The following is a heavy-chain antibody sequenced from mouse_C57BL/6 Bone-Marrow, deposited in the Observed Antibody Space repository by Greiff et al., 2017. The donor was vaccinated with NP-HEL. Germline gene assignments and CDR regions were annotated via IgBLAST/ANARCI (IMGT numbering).Heavy chain of an antibody. CDR1: GYTFTSYW. CDR3: ARDYGSRGYYYAMDY. CDR2: IHPNSGST. V-gene: IGHV1-64*01. D-gene: IGHD1-1*01. J-gene: IGHJ4*01. Sequence: QVQLQQSGAELVKPGASVKLSCKASGYTFTSYWMHWVKQRPGQGLEWIGMIHPNSGSTNYNEKFKSKATLTVDKSSSTAYMQLSSLTSEDSAVYYCARDYGSRGYYYAMDYWGQGTSVTVSS.